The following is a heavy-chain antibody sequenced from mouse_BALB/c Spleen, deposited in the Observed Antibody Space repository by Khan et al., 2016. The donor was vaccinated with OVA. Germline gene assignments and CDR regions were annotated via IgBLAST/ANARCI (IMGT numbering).Heavy chain of an antibody. J-gene: IGHJ3*01. D-gene: IGHD2-4*01. CDR2: INPGSSTI. CDR1: GFDFSRYW. Sequence: EVKLLESGGGLVQPGGSLILSCAASGFDFSRYWMSWARQAPGKGQEWIGEINPGSSTINYTPSLKDKFIISRDNAKNTHFLQMRKVRSEDTALYYCARRGNYDKHTNWGQVTLVTVSA. V-gene: IGHV4-2*02. CDR3: ARRGNYDKHTN.